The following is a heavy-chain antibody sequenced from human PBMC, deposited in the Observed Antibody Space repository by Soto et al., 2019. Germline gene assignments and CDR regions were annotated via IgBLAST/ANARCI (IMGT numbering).Heavy chain of an antibody. J-gene: IGHJ6*04. CDR1: GDSVSSNSAA. D-gene: IGHD6-13*01. CDR3: TRARRSSWDYYYGMDV. CDR2: TYYRSKWYN. Sequence: SQTLSLTCAISGDSVSSNSAAWNWIRQSPSRGLEWLGRTYYRSKWYNDYTVSVKSRITINPDTSKNQFSLQLSSVTPEDTAVYYCTRARRSSWDYYYGMDVWGTGITVTVSS. V-gene: IGHV6-1*01.